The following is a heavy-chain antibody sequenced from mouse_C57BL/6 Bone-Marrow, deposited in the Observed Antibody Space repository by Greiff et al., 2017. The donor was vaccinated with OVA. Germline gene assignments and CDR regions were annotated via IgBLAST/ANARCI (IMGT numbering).Heavy chain of an antibody. CDR3: ARGADYYGSSYWYFDV. CDR1: GYTFTSYW. CDR2: IDPSDSYT. D-gene: IGHD1-1*01. Sequence: VQLQQSGAELVMPGASVKLSCKASGYTFTSYWMHWVKQRPGQGLEWIGEIDPSDSYTNYNQKFKGKSTLTVDKSSSTAYMQLSSLTSEDSAVYYCARGADYYGSSYWYFDVWGTGTTVTVSS. J-gene: IGHJ1*03. V-gene: IGHV1-69*01.